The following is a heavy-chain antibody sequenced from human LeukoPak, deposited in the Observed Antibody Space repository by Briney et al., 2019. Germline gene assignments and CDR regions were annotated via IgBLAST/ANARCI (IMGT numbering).Heavy chain of an antibody. D-gene: IGHD3-9*01. CDR3: ARDQGSARYSLLDY. CDR2: IKQDGSQK. CDR1: GFTFINYW. V-gene: IGHV3-7*01. Sequence: GGSLRLSCAASGFTFINYWMSWVRQAPGKGLEWVANIKQDGSQKYYVDSVKGRFTISRDDAKNSLYLQMNSLRAEDTAVYYCARDQGSARYSLLDYWGQGTLVTVSS. J-gene: IGHJ4*02.